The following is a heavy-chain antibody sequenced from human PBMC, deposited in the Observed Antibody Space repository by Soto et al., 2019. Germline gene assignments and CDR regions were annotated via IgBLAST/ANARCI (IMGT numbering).Heavy chain of an antibody. J-gene: IGHJ4*02. CDR3: ARSVVVVTAADY. CDR2: INAGNGNA. V-gene: IGHV1-3*01. CDR1: GYTFTISA. D-gene: IGHD2-21*02. Sequence: ASVKVSCKASGYTFTISAMHWVRQAPGQRLEWMGWINAGNGNAKYSQKFQGRVTITRDTSASTAYMELSSLRSEDTAVYYCARSVVVVTAADYGGRGALVTVSS.